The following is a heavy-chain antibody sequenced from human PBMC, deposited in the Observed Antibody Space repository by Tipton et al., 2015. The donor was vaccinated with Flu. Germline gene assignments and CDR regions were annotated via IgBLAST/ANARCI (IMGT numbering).Heavy chain of an antibody. D-gene: IGHD6-6*01. CDR3: AREPSLYSSSPGAGTPFSYGRDV. CDR2: TYYRSKWYN. V-gene: IGHV6-1*01. CDR1: GDSVSSNSAA. Sequence: GLVKPSQTLSLTCAISGDSVSSNSAAWNWIRQSPSRGLEWLGRTYYRSKWYNNYAVSVKSRITINPDTSKNQFSLQLNSVTPEDPAGYYWAREPSLYSSSPGAGTPFSYGRDVGGQGPPVPVSS. J-gene: IGHJ6*02.